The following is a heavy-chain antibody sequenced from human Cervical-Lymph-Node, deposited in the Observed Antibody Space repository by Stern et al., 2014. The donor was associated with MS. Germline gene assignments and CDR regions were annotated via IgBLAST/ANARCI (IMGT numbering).Heavy chain of an antibody. D-gene: IGHD1/OR15-1a*01. V-gene: IGHV3-74*01. CDR1: GFAFSRHW. CDR2: INNDGTSA. J-gene: IGHJ4*02. Sequence: EVQLVESGGGLVQPGGSLRLSCAASGFAFSRHWIHWVRQAPGKGLVWVSQINNDGTSATYADSVKGRFTISRDNAKNTVYLQMNSLRVDDTAEYYCTRGGLGTGVDHWGQGTLVTVSA. CDR3: TRGGLGTGVDH.